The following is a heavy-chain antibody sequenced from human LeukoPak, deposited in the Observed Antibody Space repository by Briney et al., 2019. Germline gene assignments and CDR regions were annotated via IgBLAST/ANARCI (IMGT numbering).Heavy chain of an antibody. J-gene: IGHJ4*02. CDR3: ARQRGYSYGRFDY. D-gene: IGHD5-18*01. V-gene: IGHV3-7*01. CDR2: INQDGNEK. CDR1: GFTFSDYY. Sequence: GGSLRLSCAASGFTFSDYYMSWIRQAPGKGLEWVANINQDGNEKYYLDSVKGRFTFSRDNAKNSLFLQMNSLRAEDTAVYYCARQRGYSYGRFDYWGQGTLVTVSS.